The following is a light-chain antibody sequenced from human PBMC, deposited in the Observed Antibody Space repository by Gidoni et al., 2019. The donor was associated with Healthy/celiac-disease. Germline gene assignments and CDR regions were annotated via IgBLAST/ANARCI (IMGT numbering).Light chain of an antibody. Sequence: DLQVCLSPSSVSASVGDRVTITCRASQGISSWLAWSQQKPGKAPKLLIYAASSLQSGVPSRFSGSGSGTDFTLTISSLQPEDFATYYCQQDNSFPLTFGGGTKVEIK. CDR2: AAS. J-gene: IGKJ4*01. V-gene: IGKV1-12*01. CDR1: QGISSW. CDR3: QQDNSFPLT.